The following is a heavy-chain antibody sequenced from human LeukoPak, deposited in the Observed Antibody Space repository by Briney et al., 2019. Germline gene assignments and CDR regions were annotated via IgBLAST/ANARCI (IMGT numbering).Heavy chain of an antibody. CDR3: ARVWWELRGFDH. D-gene: IGHD1-26*01. V-gene: IGHV4-61*02. CDR2: IYTSGST. Sequence: PSQTLSLTCTVSGGSISSGSYYWSWIRQPAGKGLEWIGRIYTSGSTNYNPSLKSRVTISVDTSKNQFSLKLSSVTAADAAVYYCARVWWELRGFDHWGQGTLVTVSS. J-gene: IGHJ4*02. CDR1: GGSISSGSYY.